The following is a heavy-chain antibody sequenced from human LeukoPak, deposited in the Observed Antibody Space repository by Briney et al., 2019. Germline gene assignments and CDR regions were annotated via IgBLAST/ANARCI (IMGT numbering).Heavy chain of an antibody. CDR2: IIPIFGTA. D-gene: IGHD6-6*01. CDR3: ASSSIAARRPPGDY. CDR1: GGTFSSYA. V-gene: IGHV1-69*06. Sequence: SVRVSCKASGGTFSSYAISWVRQAPGQGLEWMGGIIPIFGTANYAQKFQGRVTITADKSTSTAYMELSSLRSEDTAVYYCASSSIAARRPPGDYWGQGTLVTVSS. J-gene: IGHJ4*02.